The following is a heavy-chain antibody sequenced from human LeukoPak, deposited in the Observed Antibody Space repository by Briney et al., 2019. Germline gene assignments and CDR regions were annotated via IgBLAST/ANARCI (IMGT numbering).Heavy chain of an antibody. CDR2: FDPEDGEA. D-gene: IGHD4-17*01. CDR1: GYTLTELS. J-gene: IGHJ4*02. Sequence: VASVKVSCKVSGYTLTELSIHWVRQAPGKGLEWMAGFDPEDGEATYTLKFQGRVTVTEDTSTDTAYMELSSLRFEDTAVYYCASNDYADYPSPPKDYWGQGTLVTVSS. CDR3: ASNDYADYPSPPKDY. V-gene: IGHV1-24*01.